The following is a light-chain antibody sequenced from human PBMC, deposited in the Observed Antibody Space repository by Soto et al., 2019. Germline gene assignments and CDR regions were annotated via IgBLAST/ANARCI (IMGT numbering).Light chain of an antibody. CDR3: QQLNTYPS. Sequence: IQLTQSPSSMSASVGDRVTITCRASQGISNFLAWYQQKPGKAPKLLIFATSTLQSGVPSRFSGSGFGTDFTPTISSQQPEDFATYYCQQLNTYPSFGPGTKVDIK. V-gene: IGKV1-9*01. CDR2: ATS. J-gene: IGKJ3*01. CDR1: QGISNF.